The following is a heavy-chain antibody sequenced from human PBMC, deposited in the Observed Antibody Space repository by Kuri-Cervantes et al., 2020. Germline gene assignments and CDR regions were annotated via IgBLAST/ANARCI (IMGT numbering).Heavy chain of an antibody. CDR1: GFTFSDYY. Sequence: GGSLRLSCAASGFTFSDYYMSWIRQAPGKGLEYISGSSGSTMYYADSVKGRFTISRDNAKNSLYLQMNSLRAEDTAVYYCARGFVGPDYWGQGTLVTVSS. V-gene: IGHV3-11*04. J-gene: IGHJ4*02. CDR2: GSSGSTM. CDR3: ARGFVGPDY. D-gene: IGHD3-3*01.